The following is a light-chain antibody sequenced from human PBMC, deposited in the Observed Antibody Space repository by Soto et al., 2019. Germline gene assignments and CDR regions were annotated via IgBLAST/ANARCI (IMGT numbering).Light chain of an antibody. J-gene: IGKJ4*01. CDR1: QSGSSS. V-gene: IGKV3-15*01. Sequence: EIVMTQSPATLSVSPGGRAALSFRSSQSGSSSLAWYQQKPGQAPRLLIFGASTRATDIPARFSGSGSGTEFTLTISSLQSEDFAVYYCQQYNKWPRITFGGGTKVHIK. CDR2: GAS. CDR3: QQYNKWPRIT.